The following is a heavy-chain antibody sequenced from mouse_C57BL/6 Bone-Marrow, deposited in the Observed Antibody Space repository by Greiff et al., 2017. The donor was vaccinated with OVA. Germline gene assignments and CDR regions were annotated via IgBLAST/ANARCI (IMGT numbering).Heavy chain of an antibody. J-gene: IGHJ3*01. Sequence: VQLQQPGAELVRPGSSVKLSCKASGYTFTSYWMHWVKQRPIQGLEWIGNIDPSDSETHYNQKFKDKATLSVDKSSNTAYMQLSSLTSEDSAVYYCARSGSFAYWGQGTLVTVSA. V-gene: IGHV1-52*01. CDR3: ARSGSFAY. CDR1: GYTFTSYW. D-gene: IGHD3-1*01. CDR2: IDPSDSET.